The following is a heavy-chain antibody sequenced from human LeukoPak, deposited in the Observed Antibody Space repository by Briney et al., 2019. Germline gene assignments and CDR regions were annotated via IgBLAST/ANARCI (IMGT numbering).Heavy chain of an antibody. Sequence: PGGSLRLSCAASGFTFSSYGMHWVRQAPGKGLEWVAVIRYDGSNKYYADSVKGRFTISRDNSKNTLYLQMNSLRAEDTAVYYCAREDSGYDHRTLYYYYYYMDVWGKGTTVTVSS. V-gene: IGHV3-33*01. CDR2: IRYDGSNK. CDR1: GFTFSSYG. D-gene: IGHD5-12*01. J-gene: IGHJ6*03. CDR3: AREDSGYDHRTLYYYYYYMDV.